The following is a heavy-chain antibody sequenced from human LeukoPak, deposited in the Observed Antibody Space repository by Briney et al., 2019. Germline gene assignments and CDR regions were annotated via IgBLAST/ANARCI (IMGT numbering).Heavy chain of an antibody. CDR3: ATPYCSSISCLDVFNM. D-gene: IGHD2-2*01. V-gene: IGHV4-31*03. CDR2: KYYTGSA. Sequence: SETLSLTCNVSGVSVSDGRYCWTWIRQHPAKGLEWIGYKYYTGSAKYNPSLKSRLTISVDTSKNQFSLQLSSVTAADTATYYCATPYCSSISCLDVFNMWGQGTRVTVSS. CDR1: GVSVSDGRYC. J-gene: IGHJ3*02.